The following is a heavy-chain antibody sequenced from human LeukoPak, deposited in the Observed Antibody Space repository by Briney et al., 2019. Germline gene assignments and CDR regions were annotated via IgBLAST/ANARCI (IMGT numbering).Heavy chain of an antibody. D-gene: IGHD5-24*01. CDR3: ARDNSVRDEAWWFNP. Sequence: AAVKVSCKGFGYTFISNYMHWVGPAPRQGPEWMGEISPSGGSTTYAQKFQGRVTLTRDMSTSTDYLELSSLRSEDTAVYYCARDNSVRDEAWWFNPWGQGTLVTVSS. CDR1: GYTFISNY. CDR2: ISPSGGST. V-gene: IGHV1-46*01. J-gene: IGHJ5*02.